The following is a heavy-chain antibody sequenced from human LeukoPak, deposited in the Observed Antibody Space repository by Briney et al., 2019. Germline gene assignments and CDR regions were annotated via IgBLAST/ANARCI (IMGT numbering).Heavy chain of an antibody. CDR2: ISSSDTTI. V-gene: IGHV3-48*03. CDR1: GFTFSSYE. CDR3: ARSRRDNYYYYYGMDV. D-gene: IGHD5-24*01. J-gene: IGHJ6*02. Sequence: SGGSLRLSCAASGFTFSSYEMTWVRQAPGKGLEWVSNISSSDTTIHYADSVKGRFTISRDNARNSLYLQMNSLRAEDTAVYYCARSRRDNYYYYYGMDVWGQGTMDSLSS.